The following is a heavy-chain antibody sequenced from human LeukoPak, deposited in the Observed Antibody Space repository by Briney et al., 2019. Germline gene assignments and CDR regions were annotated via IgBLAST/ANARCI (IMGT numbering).Heavy chain of an antibody. J-gene: IGHJ4*02. Sequence: GGDLRLSCAASGFTFSSYGMHWVRQAQGKGLEWVAFIRYDGSNKYYADSVKGRFTISRDNSKNTLYLQMNSLRAEDTAVYYCAKGPGGWQTGEFDYWGQGTLVTVSS. CDR1: GFTFSSYG. CDR2: IRYDGSNK. CDR3: AKGPGGWQTGEFDY. D-gene: IGHD1-14*01. V-gene: IGHV3-30*02.